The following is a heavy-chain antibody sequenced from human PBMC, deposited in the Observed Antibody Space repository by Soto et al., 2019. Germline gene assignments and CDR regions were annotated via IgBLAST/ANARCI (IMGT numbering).Heavy chain of an antibody. D-gene: IGHD2-21*02. CDR2: IHYSGSI. V-gene: IGHV4-30-4*01. Sequence: QVQLQESGPGLVRPSQTLSLTCTVSGGSISSDHYHWTWIRQPPGQGLEWIGYIHYSGSIYYNPSIQIRVTMSVDTSKNLFSLKLSSVTAADTAVYVCAREDDGGDRDYYGREVWGQGTTVTVSS. J-gene: IGHJ6*02. CDR1: GGSISSDHYH. CDR3: AREDDGGDRDYYGREV.